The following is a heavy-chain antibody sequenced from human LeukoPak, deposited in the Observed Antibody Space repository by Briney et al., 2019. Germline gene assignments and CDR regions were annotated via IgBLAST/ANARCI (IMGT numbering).Heavy chain of an antibody. D-gene: IGHD6-13*01. CDR3: ARLGKRDGSTWLDS. V-gene: IGHV4-59*08. J-gene: IGHJ4*02. CDR2: VYYSGRT. CDR1: GGSISAYY. Sequence: SETLSLTCTVSGGSISAYYWSWIRQPPGKGLEWIGYVYYSGRTNYNPSLKSRVTIAVDTSKNQFSLKLSSVTAADTAVYYCARLGKRDGSTWLDSWGQGTLVTVSS.